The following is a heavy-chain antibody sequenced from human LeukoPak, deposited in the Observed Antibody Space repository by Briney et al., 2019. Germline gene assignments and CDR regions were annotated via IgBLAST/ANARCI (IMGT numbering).Heavy chain of an antibody. D-gene: IGHD3-22*01. CDR3: ARDSNHYYDSSGYSPDAFDI. CDR2: VIPIFGVA. J-gene: IGHJ3*02. Sequence: SVKVSCKASGCTFSSYAISWVRQAPGQGLEWMGRVIPIFGVANYAQKFQGTVTITADKSTSTAYMERSSLRSEDTAVYYCARDSNHYYDSSGYSPDAFDIWGQGTMVTVSS. CDR1: GCTFSSYA. V-gene: IGHV1-69*04.